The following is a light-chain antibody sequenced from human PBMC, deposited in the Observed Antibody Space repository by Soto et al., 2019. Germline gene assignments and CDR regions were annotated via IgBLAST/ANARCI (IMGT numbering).Light chain of an antibody. CDR1: QGISSW. CDR2: SAS. V-gene: IGKV1D-16*01. J-gene: IGKJ1*01. Sequence: DIQMTQSPSSVSASVGDRVTITCRASQGISSWLAWYQQKPGKAPKLLIYSASSLHSGVPSRFSGSRSGTDFTLTISSLQPDDFATYYCQHYNSYSEAFGQGTKVDIK. CDR3: QHYNSYSEA.